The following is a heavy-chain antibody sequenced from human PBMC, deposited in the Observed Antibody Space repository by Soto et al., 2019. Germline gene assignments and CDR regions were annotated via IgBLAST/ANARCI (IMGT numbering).Heavy chain of an antibody. Sequence: GGSLRLSCAASGFIFRSYWMGWVRQAPGKGLEWVANINQAGSEQYYVDSVKGRFTISRDNVKTSLSLQMNNLTAEDTAVYYCARVRYGDNDYWGQGTLVTVSS. CDR2: INQAGSEQ. J-gene: IGHJ4*02. V-gene: IGHV3-7*01. CDR3: ARVRYGDNDY. CDR1: GFIFRSYW. D-gene: IGHD4-17*01.